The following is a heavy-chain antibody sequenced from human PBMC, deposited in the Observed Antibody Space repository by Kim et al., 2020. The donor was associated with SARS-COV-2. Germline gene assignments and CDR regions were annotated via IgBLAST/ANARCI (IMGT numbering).Heavy chain of an antibody. Sequence: SETLSLTCTVSGYSISSGYYWGWIRQPPGKGLEWIGSIYHSGSTYYNPSLKSRVTISVDTSKNQFSLKLSSVTAADTAVYYCARGGRELNHYWGQGTLVTVSS. D-gene: IGHD1-26*01. CDR3: ARGGRELNHY. CDR1: GYSISSGYY. V-gene: IGHV4-38-2*02. CDR2: IYHSGST. J-gene: IGHJ4*02.